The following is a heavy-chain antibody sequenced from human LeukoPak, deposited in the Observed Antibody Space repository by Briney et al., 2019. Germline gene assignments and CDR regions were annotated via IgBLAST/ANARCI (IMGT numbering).Heavy chain of an antibody. CDR3: ARGYGYSLLFY. CDR2: ISAGSGNT. CDR1: GYTFTNFA. V-gene: IGHV1-3*01. J-gene: IGHJ4*02. D-gene: IGHD5-18*01. Sequence: ASVKVSCKASGYTFTNFAIHWVRQAPGQRLEWMGWISAGSGNTKYSQKLQGRVTITRDTSASTAYMELYSLRSEDTAVYYCARGYGYSLLFYWGQGTLVTVSS.